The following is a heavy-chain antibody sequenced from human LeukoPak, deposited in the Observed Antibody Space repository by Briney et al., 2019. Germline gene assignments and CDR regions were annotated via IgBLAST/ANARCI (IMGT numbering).Heavy chain of an antibody. CDR3: AISSPGYYYYYMDV. D-gene: IGHD6-6*01. V-gene: IGHV1-69*13. Sequence: SVKVSCKASGYTFTSYDINWVRQATGQGLEWMGGIIPIFGTANYAQKFQGRVTITADESTSTAYMELSSLRSEDTAVYYCAISSPGYYYYYMDVWGKGTTVTVSS. CDR1: GYTFTSYD. CDR2: IIPIFGTA. J-gene: IGHJ6*03.